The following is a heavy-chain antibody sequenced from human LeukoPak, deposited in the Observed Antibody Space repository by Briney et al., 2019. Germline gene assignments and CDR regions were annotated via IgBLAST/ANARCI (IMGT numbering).Heavy chain of an antibody. J-gene: IGHJ3*02. V-gene: IGHV4-59*01. CDR2: IYYSGST. CDR3: ARAARIGPKGAFDI. CDR1: GGSISSYY. Sequence: SETLSLTCTVSGGSISSYYWSWIRQPPGKGLEWIGYIYYSGSTNYNPSLKSRVTISVDTSKNQFSLKLSSVTAADTAVYYCARAARIGPKGAFDIWGQGTMVTVSS.